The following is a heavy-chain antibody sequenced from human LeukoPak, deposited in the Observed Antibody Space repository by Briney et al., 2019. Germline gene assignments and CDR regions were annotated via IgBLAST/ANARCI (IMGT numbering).Heavy chain of an antibody. V-gene: IGHV3-69-1*02. D-gene: IGHD3/OR15-3a*01. J-gene: IGHJ4*02. CDR1: GFTFDDYG. CDR2: IGSRGAI. Sequence: GGSLRLSCAASGFTFDDYGMSWVRQAPGKGLEWVSYIGSRGAIYYADSVKGRFTISRDNAKNSLYLQMNSLRAEDTAVYYCARATFIWTAYYTHWGQGTLVTVSS. CDR3: ARATFIWTAYYTH.